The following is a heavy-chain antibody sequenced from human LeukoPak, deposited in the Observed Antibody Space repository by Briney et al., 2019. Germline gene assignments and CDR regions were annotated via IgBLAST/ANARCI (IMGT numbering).Heavy chain of an antibody. D-gene: IGHD3-10*01. CDR2: ISCSGGST. CDR1: GFTFSSYS. Sequence: GGSLRLSCAASGFTFSSYSMSWVRQAPGKGLEWGSAISCSGGSTYYADSVKGRFTISRDNSKNTLYLQMNSLRAEDTAVSYCEKDQKRGFGTHGAQGYYFDYWGQGTLVTVSS. CDR3: EKDQKRGFGTHGAQGYYFDY. J-gene: IGHJ4*02. V-gene: IGHV3-23*01.